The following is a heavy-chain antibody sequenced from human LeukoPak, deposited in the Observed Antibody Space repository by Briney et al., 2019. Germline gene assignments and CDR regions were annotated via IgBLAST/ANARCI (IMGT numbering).Heavy chain of an antibody. CDR2: IFYTGTT. D-gene: IGHD1-26*01. J-gene: IGHJ4*02. CDR3: ARQEGGIVGPY. CDR1: GGSIGSDNYY. Sequence: SETLSLTCTVSGGSIGSDNYYWDWIRQPPGKGLEFIAGIFYTGTTYYNPSLKSRVTISIDTSKNQLTLKLNSVTAADTAVYYCARQEGGIVGPYWGQGTLVTVSS. V-gene: IGHV4-39*01.